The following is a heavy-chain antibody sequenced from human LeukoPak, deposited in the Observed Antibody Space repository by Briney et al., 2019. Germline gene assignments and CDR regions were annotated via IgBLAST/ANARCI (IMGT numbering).Heavy chain of an antibody. CDR1: GVSISSSTFY. Sequence: SETLSLTCTVSGVSISSSTFYWGWLRQPPGKGLEWLGNIYYSGSTNYNPSRKSRITISVDTSKNQFSLKLSSVTAADTAVYYCARPRRPGGSSSDFDFWGQGTQVTVSS. CDR2: IYYSGST. J-gene: IGHJ4*02. D-gene: IGHD1-26*01. V-gene: IGHV4-39*01. CDR3: ARPRRPGGSSSDFDF.